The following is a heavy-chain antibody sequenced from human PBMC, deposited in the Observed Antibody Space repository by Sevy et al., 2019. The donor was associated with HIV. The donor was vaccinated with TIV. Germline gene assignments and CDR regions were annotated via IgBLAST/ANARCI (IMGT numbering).Heavy chain of an antibody. D-gene: IGHD2-2*01. CDR1: GFTFSDYY. J-gene: IGHJ3*02. Sequence: GGSLRLSSAASGFTFSDYYITWIRQAPGKGLEWVSYISGSSSYTNYADSVKGRFTISRDNAKNSLYLQMNSLRAEDTAVYYCARVGCSISSCPKGDAFDIWGQGTMVTVSS. CDR3: ARVGCSISSCPKGDAFDI. CDR2: ISGSSSYT. V-gene: IGHV3-11*06.